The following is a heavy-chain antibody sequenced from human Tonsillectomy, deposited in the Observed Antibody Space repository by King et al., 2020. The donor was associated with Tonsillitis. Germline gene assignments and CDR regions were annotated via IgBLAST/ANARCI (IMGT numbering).Heavy chain of an antibody. V-gene: IGHV3-43*02. CDR2: ISGDGGSP. CDR1: GFTFDDYA. J-gene: IGHJ3*02. CDR3: AKDMSRGEWAFDI. D-gene: IGHD3-10*01. Sequence: VQLVEAGGGVEQPGGSLRVSFAVSGFTFDDYAMHWVRQAPGKGMEWVSLISGDGGSPYYADSVKGRFTISRDNTKNSLYLQMNSLRTEDTALYYCAKDMSRGEWAFDIWGQGTMVTVSS.